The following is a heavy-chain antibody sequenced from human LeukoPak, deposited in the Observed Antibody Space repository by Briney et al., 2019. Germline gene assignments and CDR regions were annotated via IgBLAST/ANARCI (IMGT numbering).Heavy chain of an antibody. D-gene: IGHD6-13*01. CDR1: GFTFSSYA. CDR3: AKAAGYSCSWYSFDP. J-gene: IGHJ5*02. Sequence: PRGSLRLSCAASGFTFSSYAMSWVRQAPGKGLEWVSAISGSGGSTYYADSVKGRFTISRDNSKNTLYLQMDSLRAEDTAVYYCAKAAGYSCSWYSFDPWGQGTLVTVSS. V-gene: IGHV3-23*01. CDR2: ISGSGGST.